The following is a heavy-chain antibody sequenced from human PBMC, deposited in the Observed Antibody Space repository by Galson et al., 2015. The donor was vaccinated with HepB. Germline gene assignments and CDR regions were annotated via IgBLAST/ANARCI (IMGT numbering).Heavy chain of an antibody. CDR3: AKRISITFFGPGKNYMDV. CDR1: GFTFSSHA. D-gene: IGHD3-3*01. Sequence: SLRLSCAASGFTFSSHAMSWVRQAPGKGLEWVSGISGSGDTTYYAGSVEGRFTISRDNPKNTLYMQLNSLTAEDTAVYYCAKRISITFFGPGKNYMDVWGKGTTVTVSS. J-gene: IGHJ6*03. CDR2: ISGSGDTT. V-gene: IGHV3-23*01.